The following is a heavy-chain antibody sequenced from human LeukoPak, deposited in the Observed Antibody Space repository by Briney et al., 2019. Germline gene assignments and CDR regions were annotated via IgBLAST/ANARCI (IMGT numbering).Heavy chain of an antibody. V-gene: IGHV3-21*01. D-gene: IGHD2-2*01. CDR2: ISSSSSYI. J-gene: IGHJ3*02. CDR3: AKDRPAAANDAFDI. Sequence: GGSLRLSCAASEFTFSTYSMNWVRQAPGKGLEWVASISSSSSYIYYADSVKGRFTISRDNAKNSLYLQMNSLRAEDTAVYYCAKDRPAAANDAFDIWGQGTMVTVSS. CDR1: EFTFSTYS.